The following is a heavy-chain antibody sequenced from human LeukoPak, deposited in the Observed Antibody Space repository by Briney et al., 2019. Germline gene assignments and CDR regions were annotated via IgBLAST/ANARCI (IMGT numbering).Heavy chain of an antibody. CDR1: GFTLSSYA. CDR3: AKVMKGSERLTMVRGVIIKTAGLYYMDV. V-gene: IGHV3-23*01. J-gene: IGHJ6*03. CDR2: ISASGGST. Sequence: GGSLRPSCAASGFTLSSYAMSWVRQAPGKGLEWVSSISASGGSTNYADSVKGRFTISRDNSKNTVYLQMNSLRAEDTAVYYCAKVMKGSERLTMVRGVIIKTAGLYYMDVWGKGTTVTVSS. D-gene: IGHD3-10*01.